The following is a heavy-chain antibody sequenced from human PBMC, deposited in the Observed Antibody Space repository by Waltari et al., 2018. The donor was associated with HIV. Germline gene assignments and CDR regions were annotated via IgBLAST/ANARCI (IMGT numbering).Heavy chain of an antibody. J-gene: IGHJ5*02. V-gene: IGHV4-34*02. Sequence: QVQLQQWGAGLLKPSETLSLTCAVYGGSFSGYYWRWIRQPPGKELEWIGEVNHMGSTNYNPSLKSRVSRSVDTSKNQFSWTLSSVTAADTAVYYCARGPVQGRFDPWGQGNLVSV. CDR3: ARGPVQGRFDP. D-gene: IGHD3-10*01. CDR1: GGSFSGYY. CDR2: VNHMGST.